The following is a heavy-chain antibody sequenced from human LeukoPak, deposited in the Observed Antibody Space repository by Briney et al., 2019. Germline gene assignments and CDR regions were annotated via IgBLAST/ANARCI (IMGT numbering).Heavy chain of an antibody. CDR2: ISAYNGNT. J-gene: IGHJ3*02. V-gene: IGHV1-18*01. D-gene: IGHD3-9*01. CDR1: GYTFTSYG. Sequence: GASVKVSCKASGYTFTSYGISWVRQAPGQGLEWMGWISAYNGNTNYAQKLQGRVTMTTDTSTSTAYMELRSLRSDDTAVYYCARVPSYYDILTGYWERKAFDIWGQGTMVTVSS. CDR3: ARVPSYYDILTGYWERKAFDI.